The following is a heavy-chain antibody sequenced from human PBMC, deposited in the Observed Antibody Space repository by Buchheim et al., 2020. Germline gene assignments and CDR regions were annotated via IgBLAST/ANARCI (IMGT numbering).Heavy chain of an antibody. J-gene: IGHJ4*02. CDR1: GFTFSNYA. D-gene: IGHD2-2*01. V-gene: IGHV3-30*01. Sequence: QVQLVESGGGVVQPGRSLRLSCAASGFTFSNYAMHWVRQAPGKGLEWVAFISYVGSSKVYADSVKGRFTISRDNSKNTLYLQMNSLRAEDTAVYYCAREGRIVVVPAAILDSWGQGTL. CDR3: AREGRIVVVPAAILDS. CDR2: ISYVGSSK.